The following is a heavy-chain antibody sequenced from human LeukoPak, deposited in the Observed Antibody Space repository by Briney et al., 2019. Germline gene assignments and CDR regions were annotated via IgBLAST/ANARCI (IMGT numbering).Heavy chain of an antibody. CDR1: GFTFSSYA. D-gene: IGHD5-18*01. CDR2: ISGSGGST. V-gene: IGHV3-23*01. J-gene: IGHJ4*02. CDR3: AKTTDTAMVPIPDLDY. Sequence: GGSLRLSCAASGFTFSSYAMSWVRQAPGKGLEWVSAISGSGGSTYYADSVKGRFTISRDNSKNTLYLQMNSLRAEDTAVYYCAKTTDTAMVPIPDLDYWGQGTLVTVSS.